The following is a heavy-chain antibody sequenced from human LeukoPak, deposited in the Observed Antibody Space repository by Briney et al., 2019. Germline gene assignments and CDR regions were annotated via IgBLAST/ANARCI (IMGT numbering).Heavy chain of an antibody. J-gene: IGHJ3*02. Sequence: PGGSLRLSCAASGFTFSSYWMSWVRQAPGKGLEWVASIKQDGSEKYYVDSVKGRFTISRDNAKNSLYLQMNSLRAEDTAVYYCASDYYDSSGFLPDAFDIWGQGTMVTVSS. CDR3: ASDYYDSSGFLPDAFDI. CDR2: IKQDGSEK. V-gene: IGHV3-7*01. D-gene: IGHD3-22*01. CDR1: GFTFSSYW.